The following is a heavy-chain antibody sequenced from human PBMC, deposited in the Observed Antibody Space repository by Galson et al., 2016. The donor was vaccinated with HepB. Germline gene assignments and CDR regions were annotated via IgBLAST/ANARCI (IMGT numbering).Heavy chain of an antibody. Sequence: SVKVSCKASGYTFTSYGISWVRLAPGQGLEWMGWISGYNGNTNYARKFQGRVTLTTNTSTSTAYMELRSLRSDDTAVYYCARDIVLMVFSADYYYYGVDVWGQGAPVTVSS. J-gene: IGHJ6*02. CDR2: ISGYNGNT. V-gene: IGHV1-18*01. CDR1: GYTFTSYG. D-gene: IGHD2-8*01. CDR3: ARDIVLMVFSADYYYYGVDV.